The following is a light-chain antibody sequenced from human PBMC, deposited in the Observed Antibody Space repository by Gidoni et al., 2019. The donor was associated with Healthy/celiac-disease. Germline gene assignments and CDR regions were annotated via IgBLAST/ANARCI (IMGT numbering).Light chain of an antibody. CDR2: TAS. J-gene: IGKJ2*01. Sequence: QMPQSPSTLSASVGDRVTITCRASQSISSWLAWYQQKPGKAPKLLIYTASSLESGVPSRFSGSGSGTEFTLTISSLQPDDFATYYCQQYNSYSQTFGQGTKLEIK. CDR1: QSISSW. V-gene: IGKV1-5*03. CDR3: QQYNSYSQT.